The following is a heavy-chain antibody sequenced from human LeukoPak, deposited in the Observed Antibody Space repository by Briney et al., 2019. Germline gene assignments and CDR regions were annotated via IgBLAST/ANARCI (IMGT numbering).Heavy chain of an antibody. CDR3: ARHPMVRGAPYYFDY. Sequence: PSETLSLTCTVSGGSISSRSEFWGWIRQPPGKGLEWIGSIHYGGNTYYNPPLKSRVTISVDTSKNQFSLKLSSVTAADTAVYYCARHPMVRGAPYYFDYWGQGTLVTVSS. CDR2: IHYGGNT. V-gene: IGHV4-39*01. J-gene: IGHJ4*02. D-gene: IGHD3-10*01. CDR1: GGSISSRSEF.